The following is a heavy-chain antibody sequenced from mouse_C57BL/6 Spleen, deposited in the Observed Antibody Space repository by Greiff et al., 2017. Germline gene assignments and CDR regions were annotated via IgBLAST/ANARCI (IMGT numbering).Heavy chain of an antibody. Sequence: QVTLKVSGPGILQPSQTLSLTCSFSGFSLSTFGMGVGWLRQPSGKGLEWLAHIWWDDDKYYNPALKSRLTISKDTSKNQVFLKMANVDTADTATYYCARRVTTVAYYAMGYWGQGTSVTVSS. D-gene: IGHD1-1*01. CDR3: ARRVTTVAYYAMGY. CDR2: IWWDDDK. CDR1: GFSLSTFGMG. J-gene: IGHJ4*01. V-gene: IGHV8-8*01.